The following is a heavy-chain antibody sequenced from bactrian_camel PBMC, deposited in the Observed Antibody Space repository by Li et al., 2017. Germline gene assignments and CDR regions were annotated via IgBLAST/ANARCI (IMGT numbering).Heavy chain of an antibody. D-gene: IGHD1*01. CDR2: IHSGSGTS. J-gene: IGHJ4*01. Sequence: HVQLVESGGDLVQPGGSLTLSCTASGFTFSNYWMYWVRLAPGKGLEWVSGIHSGSGTSRYADSVKGRFTISQDKAKNTLYLQMNKLVPEDTAIYHCAADGPYPQICDVESSLSAYIYWGQGTQVTVS. CDR1: GFTFSNYW. CDR3: AADGPYPQICDVESSLSAYIY. V-gene: IGHV3S1*01.